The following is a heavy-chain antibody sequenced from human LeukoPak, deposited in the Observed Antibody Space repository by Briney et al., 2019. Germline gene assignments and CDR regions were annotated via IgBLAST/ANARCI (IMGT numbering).Heavy chain of an antibody. CDR2: ISYDGSNI. CDR1: GFTFSSYA. D-gene: IGHD6-19*01. Sequence: GGSLRLSCAASGFTFSSYAMHWVRQAPGKGLEWVAVISYDGSNIYYADSVKGRFTISRDNSKNTLYLQMNSLRAEDTAVYYCARDYSSGYYRTFDYWGQGTLVTVSS. CDR3: ARDYSSGYYRTFDY. V-gene: IGHV3-30*04. J-gene: IGHJ4*02.